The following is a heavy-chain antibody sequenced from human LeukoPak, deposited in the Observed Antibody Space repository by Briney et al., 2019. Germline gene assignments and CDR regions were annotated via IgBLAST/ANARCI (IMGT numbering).Heavy chain of an antibody. V-gene: IGHV3-23*01. Sequence: PGGSLRLSCAASGFTFSSYAMSWVRQAPGKGLEWVSAISGSGGSTYYADSVKGRFTISRDNSKNTLYLQMNSLRAEDTAVYYCAKVGPQGDYDGGALDYWGQGTLVTASS. D-gene: IGHD4-17*01. CDR2: ISGSGGST. CDR3: AKVGPQGDYDGGALDY. J-gene: IGHJ4*02. CDR1: GFTFSSYA.